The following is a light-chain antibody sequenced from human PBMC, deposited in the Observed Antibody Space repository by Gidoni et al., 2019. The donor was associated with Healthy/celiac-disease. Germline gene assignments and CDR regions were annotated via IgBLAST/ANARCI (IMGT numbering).Light chain of an antibody. CDR1: QSVSSY. Sequence: EIVLTQSPATLSLSPGERATLPCRASQSVSSYLAWYQQKPGQAPRLLIYDASNRATGIPARFSGSGSGTDFTLTISRLEPEDFAVYYCQQRSNWPKLTFGGGTKVEIK. CDR3: QQRSNWPKLT. J-gene: IGKJ4*01. V-gene: IGKV3-11*01. CDR2: DAS.